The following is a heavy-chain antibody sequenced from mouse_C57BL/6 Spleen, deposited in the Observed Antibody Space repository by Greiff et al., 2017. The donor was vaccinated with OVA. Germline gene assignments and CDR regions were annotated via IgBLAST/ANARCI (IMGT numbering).Heavy chain of an antibody. J-gene: IGHJ3*01. V-gene: IGHV1-15*01. CDR1: GYTFTDYE. CDR3: TRGEGNYYGSSYSCAY. CDR2: IDPETGGT. Sequence: QVQLQQSGAELVRPGASVTLSCKASGYTFTDYEMHWVKQTPVHGLEWIGAIDPETGGTAYNQKFKGKAILTADKSSSTAYMELRSLTSEDSAVYYCTRGEGNYYGSSYSCAYWGQGTLVTVSA. D-gene: IGHD1-1*01.